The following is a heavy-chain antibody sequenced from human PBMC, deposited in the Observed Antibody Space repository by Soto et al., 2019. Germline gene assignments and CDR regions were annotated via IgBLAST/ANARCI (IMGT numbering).Heavy chain of an antibody. J-gene: IGHJ4*02. CDR2: MSSTTNYI. CDR3: ARESEDLTSNFDY. V-gene: IGHV3-21*06. CDR1: GFTFTRYS. Sequence: GCSLRLSCAASGFTFTRYSMNWVRQAPGKGLEWVSSMSSTTNYIYYGDSMEGRFAISRDNAKNSLYLEMNSLRAEDTAVYYCARESEDLTSNFDYWGQGTRVTVSS.